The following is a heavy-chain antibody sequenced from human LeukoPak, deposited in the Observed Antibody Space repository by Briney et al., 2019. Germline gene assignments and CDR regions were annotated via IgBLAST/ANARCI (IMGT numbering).Heavy chain of an antibody. J-gene: IGHJ5*02. CDR1: GGSISSSSYY. CDR2: IYYSGST. Sequence: PSETLSLTCTVSGGSISSSSYYWGWIRQPPGKGLEWIGSIYYSGSTYYNPSLKSRVTISVDTSKNQFSLKLSSVTAADTALYYCARLSDYGDYVPRNWFDAWGQGTLVTVSS. CDR3: ARLSDYGDYVPRNWFDA. V-gene: IGHV4-39*01. D-gene: IGHD4-17*01.